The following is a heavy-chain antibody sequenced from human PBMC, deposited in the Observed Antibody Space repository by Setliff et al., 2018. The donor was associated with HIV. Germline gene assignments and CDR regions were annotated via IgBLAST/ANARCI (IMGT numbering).Heavy chain of an antibody. J-gene: IGHJ4*02. Sequence: GGSLRLSCVASGFSLSSSEMTWIRQAPGKGLEFVSFIDPTGATMHYADSVKGRFIISRDNAKKSLYLQMNGLRAGDTAVYYCSRDDISGQWLLDYWGQGALVTVSS. CDR3: SRDDISGQWLLDY. CDR2: IDPTGATM. V-gene: IGHV3-48*03. CDR1: GFSLSSSE. D-gene: IGHD5-12*01.